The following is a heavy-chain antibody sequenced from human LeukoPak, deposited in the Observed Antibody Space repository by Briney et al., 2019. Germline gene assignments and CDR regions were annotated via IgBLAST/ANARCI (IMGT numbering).Heavy chain of an antibody. Sequence: SETLSLTCTVSGGSISSSNYYWGWIRQPPGEGLEWIGVIYYSGNTSYTPSLKSRVTMSVDSSKNQFSLKLRSVTAADTAMYDCARDRDYYDSSSYFSAFDTWGQGTMVTVSS. CDR1: GGSISSSNYY. V-gene: IGHV4-39*07. CDR3: ARDRDYYDSSSYFSAFDT. CDR2: IYYSGNT. J-gene: IGHJ3*02. D-gene: IGHD3-22*01.